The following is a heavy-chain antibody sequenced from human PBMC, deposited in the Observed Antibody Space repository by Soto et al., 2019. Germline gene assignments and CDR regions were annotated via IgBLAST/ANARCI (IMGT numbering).Heavy chain of an antibody. CDR2: IYYSGST. CDR3: ARERPDGARLDP. J-gene: IGHJ5*02. V-gene: IGHV4-30-4*08. Sequence: SETLSLTCTVSGDSLSSGGYYWSWIRQHPGKGLEWIGYIYYSGSTYYNPSLKSRVTISVDTSKNQFSLKLSSVTAADTAVYYCARERPDGARLDPWGQGTLVTVSS. CDR1: GDSLSSGGYY. D-gene: IGHD6-6*01.